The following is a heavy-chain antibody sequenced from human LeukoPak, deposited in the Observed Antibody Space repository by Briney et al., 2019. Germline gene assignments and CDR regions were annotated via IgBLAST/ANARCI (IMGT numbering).Heavy chain of an antibody. CDR1: GFTFSSYS. CDR2: ISSRSSYI. J-gene: IGHJ4*02. CDR3: ARDGIAVAGTMFDY. D-gene: IGHD6-19*01. V-gene: IGHV3-21*01. Sequence: GGSLRLSCAASGFTFSSYSMNWVRQAPGKGLEWVSSISSRSSYIYYADSVKGRFTISRDNAKNSLYLQMNSLRAEDTAVYYCARDGIAVAGTMFDYWGQGTLVTVSS.